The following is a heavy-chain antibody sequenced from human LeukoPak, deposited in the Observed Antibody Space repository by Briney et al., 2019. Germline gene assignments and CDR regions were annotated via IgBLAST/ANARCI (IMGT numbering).Heavy chain of an antibody. CDR3: ARTRVVPAATRAFDY. CDR1: GGSISSSSYY. CDR2: IYYSGST. D-gene: IGHD2-2*01. J-gene: IGHJ4*02. Sequence: PSETLSLTCTVSGGSISSSSYYWGWIRQPPGKGLELTGSIYYSGSTYYNPSLKSLVTISVDTYKNQFSLNMSSVTAADTDVYYCARTRVVPAATRAFDYWGQGTLVTVS. V-gene: IGHV4-39*01.